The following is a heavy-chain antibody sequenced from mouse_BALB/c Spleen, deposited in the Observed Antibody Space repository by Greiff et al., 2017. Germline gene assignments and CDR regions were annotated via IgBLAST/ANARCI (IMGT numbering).Heavy chain of an antibody. J-gene: IGHJ4*01. D-gene: IGHD2-14*01. CDR2: IWSGGST. CDR1: GFSLTSYG. V-gene: IGHV2-2*02. Sequence: VQGVESGPGLVQPSQSLSITCTVSGFSLTSYGVHWVRQSPGKGLEWLGVIWSGGSTDYNAAFISRLSISKDNSKSQVFFKMNSLQANDTAIYYCARKDRYDPYAMDYWGQGTSVTVSS. CDR3: ARKDRYDPYAMDY.